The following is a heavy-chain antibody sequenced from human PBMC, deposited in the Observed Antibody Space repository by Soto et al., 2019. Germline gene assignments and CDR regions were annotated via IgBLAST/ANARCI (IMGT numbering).Heavy chain of an antibody. V-gene: IGHV4-59*01. J-gene: IGHJ3*02. CDR2: IYYSGST. CDR1: GGSISSYY. CDR3: AREGQQLAEFDAFDI. Sequence: SETLSLTCTVSGGSISSYYWSWIRQPPGKGLEWIGYIYYSGSTNYNPSLKSRVTISVDTSKNQFSLKLSSVTAADTAVYYCAREGQQLAEFDAFDIWGQGTMVTVSS. D-gene: IGHD6-13*01.